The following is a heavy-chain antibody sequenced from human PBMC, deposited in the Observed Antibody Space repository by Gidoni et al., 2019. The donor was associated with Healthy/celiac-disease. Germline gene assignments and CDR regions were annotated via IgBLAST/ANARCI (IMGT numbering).Heavy chain of an antibody. CDR2: IYPGESDT. CDR3: ARPGYGFLGDAFDI. D-gene: IGHD5-12*01. J-gene: IGHJ3*02. V-gene: IGHV5-51*03. Sequence: ELQLLQSGAEVLKPGASRTTPCQGSGYSFTSYWIGWVRQMPGKGLEWMGIIYPGESDTRYSPSFQGQVTISADKYISTAYLQWSSLKASDTAMYYCARPGYGFLGDAFDIWGQGTMVTVSS. CDR1: GYSFTSYW.